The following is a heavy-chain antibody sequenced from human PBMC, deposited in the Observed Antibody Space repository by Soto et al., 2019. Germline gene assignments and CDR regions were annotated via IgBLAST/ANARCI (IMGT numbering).Heavy chain of an antibody. J-gene: IGHJ5*02. CDR1: GFTFGTYA. D-gene: IGHD5-18*01. Sequence: GGSLRLSCAASGFTFGTYAMNWVRQAPGKGLEWVSGITGSGGSTYYADSVKGRFTISRDNSKNTLYLQMNSLRGDDTAVYYCAKDRSVDTRDWFDPWGQGTLVTVSS. V-gene: IGHV3-23*01. CDR2: ITGSGGST. CDR3: AKDRSVDTRDWFDP.